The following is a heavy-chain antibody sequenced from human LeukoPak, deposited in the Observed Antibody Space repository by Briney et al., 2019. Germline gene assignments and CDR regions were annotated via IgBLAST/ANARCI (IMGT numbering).Heavy chain of an antibody. Sequence: GRSLRLSCAASGFTFSSYAMHWVRQAPGKGLEWVAVISYDGSNKYYADSVKGRFTISRDNSKNTLYLQMNSLRAEDTAVYYCAREFRHILDYWGQGTLVTVSS. V-gene: IGHV3-30*04. CDR3: AREFRHILDY. J-gene: IGHJ4*02. CDR1: GFTFSSYA. D-gene: IGHD3-10*01. CDR2: ISYDGSNK.